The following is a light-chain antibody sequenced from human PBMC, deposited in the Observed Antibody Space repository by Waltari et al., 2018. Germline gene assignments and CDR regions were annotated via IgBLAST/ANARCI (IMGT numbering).Light chain of an antibody. CDR1: TGNVAVYNY. J-gene: IGLJ3*02. Sequence: QSALTQPRSVSGSPGQSVTISCTGSTGNVAVYNYVSWYQQHPGTAPKLIIYDVTQRPSGVPDRFSGSKSANTASLTISGLQTEDEADYYCCSYAGSYTWMFGGGTKVTVL. V-gene: IGLV2-11*01. CDR3: CSYAGSYTWM. CDR2: DVT.